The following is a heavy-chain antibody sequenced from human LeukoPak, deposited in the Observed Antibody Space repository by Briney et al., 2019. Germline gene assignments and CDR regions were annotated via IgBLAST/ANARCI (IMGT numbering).Heavy chain of an antibody. Sequence: ASVKVSCKASGYTFTSYDINWVRQATGQGLEWMGWMNPNSGNTGYAQKFQGRVTMTRNTSISTAYMELSSLRSEDTAVYYCARSLLAVARFDPWGQGTLVTVSS. CDR1: GYTFTSYD. J-gene: IGHJ5*02. D-gene: IGHD6-19*01. CDR3: ARSLLAVARFDP. V-gene: IGHV1-8*01. CDR2: MNPNSGNT.